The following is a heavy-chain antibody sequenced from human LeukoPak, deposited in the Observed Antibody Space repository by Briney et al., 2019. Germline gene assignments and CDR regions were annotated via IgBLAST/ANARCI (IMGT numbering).Heavy chain of an antibody. CDR3: ARDLGYCSGGSCPDY. CDR1: GYAFTSYG. J-gene: IGHJ4*02. CDR2: ISAYNGNT. D-gene: IGHD2-15*01. Sequence: ASVKVSCKASGYAFTSYGISWVRQAPGQGLEWMGWISAYNGNTNYAQKLQGRVTMTTDTSTSTAYMELRSLRSDDTAVYYCARDLGYCSGGSCPDYWGQGTLVTVSS. V-gene: IGHV1-18*01.